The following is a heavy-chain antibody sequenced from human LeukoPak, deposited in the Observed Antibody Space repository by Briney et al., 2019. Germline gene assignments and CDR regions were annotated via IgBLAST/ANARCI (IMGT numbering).Heavy chain of an antibody. D-gene: IGHD6-19*01. CDR1: GFTFIHYA. CDR2: ISGTADHT. CDR3: GKHGYSSGWPQVPLDY. Sequence: GGSLRLSCAASGFTFIHYAMSWVRQAPGKGLEWVSGISGTADHTYYADSVKGRFSIPRDNSKDTLYLQLNSLRVDDTAVYYCGKHGYSSGWPQVPLDYWGQGTLVTVSS. V-gene: IGHV3-23*01. J-gene: IGHJ4*02.